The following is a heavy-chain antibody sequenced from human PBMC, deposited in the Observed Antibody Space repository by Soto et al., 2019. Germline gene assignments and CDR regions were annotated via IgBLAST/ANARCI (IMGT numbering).Heavy chain of an antibody. CDR1: GGTFSRSG. Sequence: QVQLVQSGTEVKTPGASVKVSCKASGGTFSRSGFHGVRQAPGQGLEWMGMIVPSVDTTNYAQKFQASVTIRAAQFTSKGDMELRSMRSEDTAVDYCARCPQPTDTADPYAVDVWGQGTRVIVPS. CDR3: ARCPQPTDTADPYAVDV. D-gene: IGHD5-18*01. CDR2: IVPSVDTT. J-gene: IGHJ6*02. V-gene: IGHV1-69*18.